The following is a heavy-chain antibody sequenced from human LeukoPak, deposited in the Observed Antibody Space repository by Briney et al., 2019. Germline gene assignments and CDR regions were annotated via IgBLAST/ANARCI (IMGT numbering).Heavy chain of an antibody. CDR3: ARTSIATRHFDY. D-gene: IGHD6-6*01. CDR1: GGSISSYY. CDR2: IYYSGST. V-gene: IGHV4-59*06. J-gene: IGHJ4*02. Sequence: SETLSLTCTVSGGSISSYYWSWIRQPPGKGLEWIGYIYYSGSTYYNPSLKSRVTISVDTSKNQFSLKLSSVTAADTAVYYCARTSIATRHFDYWGQGTLVTVSS.